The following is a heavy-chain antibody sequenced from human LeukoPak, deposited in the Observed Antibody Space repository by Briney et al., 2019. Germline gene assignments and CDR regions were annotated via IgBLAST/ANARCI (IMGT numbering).Heavy chain of an antibody. CDR2: IGYDGRNK. D-gene: IGHD3-10*01. Sequence: GGSLRLSCAASGVTFSSYWMSWVRQAPGKGLEWVTFIGYDGRNKYYADSVKGRFTISRDNSKNTLYLQMNSLRAEDTAVYYCAKDNAYYYADYWGQGTLVTVSS. J-gene: IGHJ4*02. CDR3: AKDNAYYYADY. V-gene: IGHV3-30*02. CDR1: GVTFSSYW.